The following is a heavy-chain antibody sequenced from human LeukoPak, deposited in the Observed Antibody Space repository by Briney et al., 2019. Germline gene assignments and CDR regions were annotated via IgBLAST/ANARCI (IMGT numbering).Heavy chain of an antibody. CDR1: GFTFEDHV. CDR3: AKDLGGSATTV. J-gene: IGHJ4*02. CDR2: ISWSGDRM. Sequence: GRSLRLSCAASGFTFEDHVMHWVRQAPGKGLEWVSSISWSGDRMGYADAVKGRFTISRDNAKNSLFLQMNSPRVEDTALYYCAKDLGGSATTVWGQGTLVTVSS. D-gene: IGHD2-2*01. V-gene: IGHV3-9*01.